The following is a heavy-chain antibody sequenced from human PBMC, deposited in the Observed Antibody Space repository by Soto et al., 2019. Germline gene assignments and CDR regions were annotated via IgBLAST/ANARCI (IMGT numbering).Heavy chain of an antibody. D-gene: IGHD3-3*01. Sequence: PGGSLRLSCAASGFTFSSYGMHWVRQAPGKGLEWVAVISYDGSNKYYADSVKGRFTISRDNSKNTLYLQMNSLRAEDTAVYYCAKGAITIFSSYGMDVWGQGTTVTVSS. CDR1: GFTFSSYG. V-gene: IGHV3-30*18. CDR2: ISYDGSNK. J-gene: IGHJ6*02. CDR3: AKGAITIFSSYGMDV.